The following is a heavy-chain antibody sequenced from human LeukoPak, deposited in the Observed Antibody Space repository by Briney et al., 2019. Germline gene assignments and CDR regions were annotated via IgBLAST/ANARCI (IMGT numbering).Heavy chain of an antibody. CDR1: GFTFSSYA. D-gene: IGHD1-1*01. V-gene: IGHV3-23*01. Sequence: GSLRLSCAASGFTFSSYAMSWVRLAPGKGLEWVSGISGSGDSTYYADSVKGRFTISRDNSKNTLYLQMNSLRAEDTAVYYCAKDRNVWNFDSWGQGTLVTVSA. CDR2: ISGSGDST. J-gene: IGHJ4*02. CDR3: AKDRNVWNFDS.